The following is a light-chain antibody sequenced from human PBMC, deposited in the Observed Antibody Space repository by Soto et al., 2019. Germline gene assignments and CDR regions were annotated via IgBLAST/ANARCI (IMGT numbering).Light chain of an antibody. V-gene: IGKV3-11*01. CDR2: DAS. J-gene: IGKJ3*01. Sequence: EIVLTQSPATLSLSPGERATLSCRASQSLSNFLTWYQQKPGQAPRLLIYDASTRATGIPVRFSGSGSGTDFTLSISSLEPEDFAVYYCQQRSNLITFGPGTTVEIK. CDR3: QQRSNLIT. CDR1: QSLSNF.